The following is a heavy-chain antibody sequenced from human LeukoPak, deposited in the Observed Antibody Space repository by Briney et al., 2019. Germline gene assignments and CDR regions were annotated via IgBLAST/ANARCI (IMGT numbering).Heavy chain of an antibody. V-gene: IGHV3-23*01. J-gene: IGHJ4*02. Sequence: GGSLRLSCAASGFTFSSYAISWVRQAPGKGLEWVSVVSASGGRTSYADSVKGRFTVSRDNSKNTLYLQMNSLRAEDTAVYFCVEGGAPSYYDGSGDAYFDYWGQGTLVTVSS. CDR3: VEGGAPSYYDGSGDAYFDY. CDR2: VSASGGRT. CDR1: GFTFSSYA. D-gene: IGHD3-22*01.